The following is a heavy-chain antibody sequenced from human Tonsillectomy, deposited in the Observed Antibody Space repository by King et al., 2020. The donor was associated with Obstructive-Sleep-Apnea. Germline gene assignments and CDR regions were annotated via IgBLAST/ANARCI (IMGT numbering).Heavy chain of an antibody. J-gene: IGHJ4*02. Sequence: QLQESGPGLVKPSETLSLTCTVSGGSIGSNSYYWGWIRQPPGRGLEWNGNTYYTGTTYYNPSLKGRVTISVDTSKNQFSLILTSVTAADTAVYYCASESLYYYDSSGYYYRTPDYWGQGTLVTVSS. CDR3: ASESLYYYDSSGYYYRTPDY. CDR2: TYYTGTT. V-gene: IGHV4-39*07. D-gene: IGHD3-22*01. CDR1: GGSIGSNSYY.